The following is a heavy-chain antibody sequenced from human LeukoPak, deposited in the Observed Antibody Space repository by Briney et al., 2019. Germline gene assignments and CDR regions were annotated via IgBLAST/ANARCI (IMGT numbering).Heavy chain of an antibody. Sequence: SVKVSCKASGGTFSTYSINWVRQAPGQGLEWMGRIIPFLNITNYAQKFQGRVTITADTSTSTAYMQLSSLTSEDTAVYYCTGGTISNWLDPWGQGTLVTVSS. V-gene: IGHV1-69*02. D-gene: IGHD1-1*01. CDR2: IIPFLNIT. J-gene: IGHJ5*02. CDR3: TGGTISNWLDP. CDR1: GGTFSTYS.